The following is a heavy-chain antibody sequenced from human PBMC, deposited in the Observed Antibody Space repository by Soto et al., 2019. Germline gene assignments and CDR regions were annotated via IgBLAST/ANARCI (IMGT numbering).Heavy chain of an antibody. D-gene: IGHD2-15*01. Sequence: QVQLQESGPGLVKPSETLSLTCTVSGGSISSYYWSWIRQPPGKGLEWIGYIYYSGSTNYNPSLKRRVTISVDPSKNPFSLKLSSVTAADTAVYYCASLGYCSGGSCYALDYWGQGTLVTVSS. V-gene: IGHV4-59*08. CDR3: ASLGYCSGGSCYALDY. J-gene: IGHJ4*02. CDR1: GGSISSYY. CDR2: IYYSGST.